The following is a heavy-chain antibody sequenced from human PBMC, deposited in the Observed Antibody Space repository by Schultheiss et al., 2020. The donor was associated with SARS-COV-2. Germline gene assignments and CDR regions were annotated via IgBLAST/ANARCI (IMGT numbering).Heavy chain of an antibody. Sequence: SETLSLTCAVSGGSFSDYHWTWIRQPPGKGLEWIGEINRGGSTTYNPSLKGRVSISLDMSKKQFSLKLSSVTAADTAVYYCARDRGYSYGYEYYYYGMDVWGQGTTVTVSS. CDR1: GGSFSDYH. V-gene: IGHV4-34*01. J-gene: IGHJ6*02. CDR3: ARDRGYSYGYEYYYYGMDV. D-gene: IGHD5-18*01. CDR2: INRGGST.